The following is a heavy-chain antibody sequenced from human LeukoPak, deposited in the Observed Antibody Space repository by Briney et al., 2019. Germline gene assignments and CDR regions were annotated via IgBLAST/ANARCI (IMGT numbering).Heavy chain of an antibody. Sequence: SETLSLTCTVSGGSISSSSYYWGWIRQPPGKGLEWIGSIYYSGSTYYNPSLKSRVTISVDTSKNQFSLKLSSVTAADTAVYYCARDLEVLSGGNIDYWGQGTLVTVSS. J-gene: IGHJ4*02. D-gene: IGHD2-15*01. CDR3: ARDLEVLSGGNIDY. CDR1: GGSISSSSYY. V-gene: IGHV4-39*07. CDR2: IYYSGST.